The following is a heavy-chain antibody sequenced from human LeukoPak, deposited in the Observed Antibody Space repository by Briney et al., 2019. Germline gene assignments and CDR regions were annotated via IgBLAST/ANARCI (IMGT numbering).Heavy chain of an antibody. V-gene: IGHV4-59*01. Sequence: SETLSLTCTVSGGSISSYYWSWIRQPPGKGLEWIGYIYYSGSTNYNPSLKSRVTISVDTSKNQFSLKLSSVTAADTAVYYCARDLREIAVAGPETDYWGQGTLVTVSS. CDR2: IYYSGST. J-gene: IGHJ4*02. CDR3: ARDLREIAVAGPETDY. CDR1: GGSISSYY. D-gene: IGHD6-19*01.